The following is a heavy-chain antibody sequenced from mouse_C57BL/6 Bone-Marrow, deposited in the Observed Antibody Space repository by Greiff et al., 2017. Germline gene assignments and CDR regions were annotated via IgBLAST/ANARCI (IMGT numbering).Heavy chain of an antibody. CDR1: GFTFSSYA. V-gene: IGHV5-4*01. D-gene: IGHD2-1*01. CDR2: ISDGGSYT. CDR3: ARDTLPYGNYDY. J-gene: IGHJ2*01. Sequence: EVQLVESGGGLVKPGGSLKLSCAASGFTFSSYAMSWVRQTPEKRLEWVATISDGGSYTYYPDNVKGRFTISRDNAKNNLYLQMSHLKSEDTAMYYCARDTLPYGNYDYWGQGTTLTVSS.